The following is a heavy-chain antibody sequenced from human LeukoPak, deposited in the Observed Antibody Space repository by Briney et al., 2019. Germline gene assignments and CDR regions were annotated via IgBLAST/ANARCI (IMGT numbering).Heavy chain of an antibody. Sequence: SETLSLTCAVSGGSISSGRYSWSWIRQPPGKGLEWIGYFSYSGSTYYNPSLKSRVTMSADTSKNQFSLKLSSVTAADTAVYYCARAPHTSPTDYYFDFWGQGTPVTVSS. J-gene: IGHJ4*02. CDR2: FSYSGST. D-gene: IGHD1-14*01. CDR1: GGSISSGRYS. V-gene: IGHV4-30-4*07. CDR3: ARAPHTSPTDYYFDF.